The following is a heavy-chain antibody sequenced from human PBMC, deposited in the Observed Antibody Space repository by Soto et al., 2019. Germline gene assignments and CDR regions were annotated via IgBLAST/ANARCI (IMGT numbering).Heavy chain of an antibody. CDR1: GFTFSNYA. J-gene: IGHJ4*02. CDR2: ISGSGDRT. D-gene: IGHD2-8*01. Sequence: PGASLRLSCAASGFTFSNYAMTWARQAPGKGLEWVSSISGSGDRTYYADSVKGRFTISRDNSKSTLYLQMNSLRAEDTAVYYCANWVEGTMVYFDYWGQGTLVTVSS. V-gene: IGHV3-23*01. CDR3: ANWVEGTMVYFDY.